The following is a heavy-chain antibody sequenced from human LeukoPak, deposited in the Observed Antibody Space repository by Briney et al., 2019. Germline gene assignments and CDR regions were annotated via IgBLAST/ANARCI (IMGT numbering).Heavy chain of an antibody. CDR3: ARDPGQYCSSTSCYLGEPDY. CDR1: GFTFSSYA. V-gene: IGHV3-30-3*01. D-gene: IGHD2-2*01. J-gene: IGHJ4*02. CDR2: ISYDGSNK. Sequence: PGRSLGLSCAASGFTFSSYAMHWVRQAPGKGLEWVAVISYDGSNKYYADSVKGRFTISRDNSKNTLYLQMNSLRAEDTAVYYCARDPGQYCSSTSCYLGEPDYWGQGTLVTVSS.